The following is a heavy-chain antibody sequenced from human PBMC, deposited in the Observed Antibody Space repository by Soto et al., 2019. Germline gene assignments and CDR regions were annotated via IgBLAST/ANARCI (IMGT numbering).Heavy chain of an antibody. D-gene: IGHD3-16*02. CDR1: GFTFTSSA. CDR3: AADLDELSTRFEC. Sequence: GASVKVSCKASGFTFTSSAMQWVRQARGQRLEWIGWIVVGSGNTNYAQKFQERVTITRDMSTSTAYMELSSLRSEDTAVYYGAADLDELSTRFECWGQGTMVTVSS. J-gene: IGHJ3*01. CDR2: IVVGSGNT. V-gene: IGHV1-58*02.